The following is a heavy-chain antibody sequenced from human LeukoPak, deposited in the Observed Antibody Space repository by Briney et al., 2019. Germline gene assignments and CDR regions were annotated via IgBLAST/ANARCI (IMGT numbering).Heavy chain of an antibody. CDR2: IYYSGST. V-gene: IGHV4-59*08. CDR3: ARTYYDFWSGYYRVYFDY. J-gene: IGHJ4*02. CDR1: LGSPSRYH. D-gene: IGHD3-3*01. Sequence: SGTLSFTCTVSLGSPSRYHWSWIRQPPGRGREGMGYIYYSGSTNYNPSLKSRVTISVDTSKNQFSLKLSSVTAADTAVYYCARTYYDFWSGYYRVYFDYWGQGTLVTVSS.